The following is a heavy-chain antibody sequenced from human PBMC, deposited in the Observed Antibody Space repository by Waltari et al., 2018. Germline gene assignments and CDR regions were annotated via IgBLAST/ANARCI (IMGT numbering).Heavy chain of an antibody. CDR3: ASCPRSGWPFDY. CDR2: INSDGSST. Sequence: EVQLVESGGGLVQPGGSLRLSCAASGFTFSSYWMHWVRPAPRKGLVWVSRINSDGSSTSYADSVKGRFTISRDNAKNTLYLQMNSLRAEDTAVYYCASCPRSGWPFDYWGQGTLVTVSS. V-gene: IGHV3-74*01. CDR1: GFTFSSYW. D-gene: IGHD6-19*01. J-gene: IGHJ4*02.